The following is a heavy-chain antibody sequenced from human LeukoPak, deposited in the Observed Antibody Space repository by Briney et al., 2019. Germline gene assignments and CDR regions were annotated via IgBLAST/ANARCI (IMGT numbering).Heavy chain of an antibody. Sequence: SETLSLTCIVSGGSITSNSYFWDWIRQTPGKGLEWIGGIYYSGSTYYNPSLKSRVTISVDTTKNQFYLKLSSVTAADTARYYCARVKTKYHLLKPLHDTPSLYFDYWGPGTLVTVSS. CDR1: GGSITSNSYF. CDR2: IYYSGST. V-gene: IGHV4-39*07. CDR3: ARVKTKYHLLKPLHDTPSLYFDY. D-gene: IGHD2/OR15-2a*01. J-gene: IGHJ4*02.